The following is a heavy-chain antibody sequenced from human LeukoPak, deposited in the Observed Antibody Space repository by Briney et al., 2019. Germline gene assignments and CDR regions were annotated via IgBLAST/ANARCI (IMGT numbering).Heavy chain of an antibody. J-gene: IGHJ3*02. CDR2: IYYSGST. CDR1: GGSISSYY. D-gene: IGHD2-21*02. V-gene: IGHV4-59*12. Sequence: PSETLSLTCTVSGGSISSYYWSWIRQPPGKGLEWIGYIYYSGSTNYNPSLKSRVTISVDTSKNQFSLKLSSVTAADTAVYYCARGGKSGGDYVFLGAFDIWGQGTMVTVSS. CDR3: ARGGKSGGDYVFLGAFDI.